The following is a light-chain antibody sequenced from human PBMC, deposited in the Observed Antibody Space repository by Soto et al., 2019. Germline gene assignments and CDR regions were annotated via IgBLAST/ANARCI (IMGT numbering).Light chain of an antibody. CDR2: AAS. Sequence: AIQMTQSPSSLSASVGDRVTITCRASQGIRNYLGWYQQKPGKAPKLLIYAASILQTGVPSRFSGGESGTDFTLTISNLQPEDFATYYCLQDYTFPWTFGQGTKVDIK. V-gene: IGKV1-6*01. J-gene: IGKJ1*01. CDR3: LQDYTFPWT. CDR1: QGIRNY.